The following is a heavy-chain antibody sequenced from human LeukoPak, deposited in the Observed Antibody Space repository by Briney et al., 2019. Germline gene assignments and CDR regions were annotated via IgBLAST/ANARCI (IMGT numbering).Heavy chain of an antibody. J-gene: IGHJ4*02. CDR1: GFTFSHYA. CDR3: TRARSSWYLKY. D-gene: IGHD6-13*01. V-gene: IGHV3-30*04. CDR2: ISHDGNDT. Sequence: GRSLRLSCGGFGFTFSHYAMHWVRQAPGKGLEWVAVISHDGNDTYYADSLKGRFTNSRGNSNNTLYLQMNSLRPDDTAVYYCTRARSSWYLKYWGQGTLVTVSS.